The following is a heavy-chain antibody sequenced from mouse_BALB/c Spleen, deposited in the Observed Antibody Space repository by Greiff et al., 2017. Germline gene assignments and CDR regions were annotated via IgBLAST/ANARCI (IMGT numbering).Heavy chain of an antibody. J-gene: IGHJ2*01. CDR2: INPYNDGT. CDR3: ARVTTAHYFDY. CDR1: GYTFTSYV. D-gene: IGHD1-2*01. Sequence: VQLQQSGPELVKPGASVKMSCKASGYTFTSYVMHWVKQKPGQGLEWIGYINPYNDGTKYNEKFKGKATLTADKSSSTAYMQLSSLTSEDSAVYYCARVTTAHYFDYWGQGTTLTVSS. V-gene: IGHV1-14*01.